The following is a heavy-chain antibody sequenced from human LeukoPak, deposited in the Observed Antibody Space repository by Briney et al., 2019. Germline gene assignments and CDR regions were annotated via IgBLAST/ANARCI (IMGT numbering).Heavy chain of an antibody. Sequence: ASVKVSCKASGYTFTDYYMHWLRQAPGQGLEWMGWVNPNSGGTNYAQKFQGRVTMTRDTSISTAYMELSRLRSDDTAVYYCARDNYGGNWYFDLWGRGTLVTVSS. CDR1: GYTFTDYY. V-gene: IGHV1-2*02. J-gene: IGHJ2*01. CDR3: ARDNYGGNWYFDL. D-gene: IGHD4-23*01. CDR2: VNPNSGGT.